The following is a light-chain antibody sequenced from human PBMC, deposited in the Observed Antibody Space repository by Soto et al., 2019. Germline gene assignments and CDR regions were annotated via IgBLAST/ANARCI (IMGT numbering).Light chain of an antibody. CDR1: SSNIGSNYG. CDR3: QSFDSSLSGYV. V-gene: IGLV1-40*01. J-gene: IGLJ1*01. Sequence: QSVLTQPPSVSGAPGQGVTISCTGSSSNIGSNYGVHWYKHLPGTAPKLLIYGNSNRLSGVPDRFSGSKSGTSASLAITGLQAEDEADYYCQSFDSSLSGYVFGTGTKVTVL. CDR2: GNS.